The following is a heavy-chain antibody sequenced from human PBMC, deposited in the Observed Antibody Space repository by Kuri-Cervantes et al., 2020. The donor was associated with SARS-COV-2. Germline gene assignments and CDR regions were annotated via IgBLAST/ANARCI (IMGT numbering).Heavy chain of an antibody. J-gene: IGHJ4*02. CDR3: AKGTSSVADLFDF. D-gene: IGHD1/OR15-1a*01. Sequence: GGSLRLSCAASGFTFSSYAMHWVRQAPGKGPEWVSSVSGRTATTYHADSVKGRFIISRDNSKSLLFLQLSSLRVEDTATYYCAKGTSSVADLFDFWGRGTLVTVSS. V-gene: IGHV3-23*01. CDR1: GFTFSSYA. CDR2: VSGRTATT.